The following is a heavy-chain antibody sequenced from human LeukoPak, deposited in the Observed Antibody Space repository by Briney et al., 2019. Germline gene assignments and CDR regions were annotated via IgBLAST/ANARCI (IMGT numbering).Heavy chain of an antibody. J-gene: IGHJ4*02. CDR2: VNLQGST. CDR1: GGSIANTNY. Sequence: SETLSLTCGVSGGSIANTNYWTWVRQPPGKGLEWVGEVNLQGSTNYNPSLMGRVAISVDTSENHISLQLTSVTAADTAVYYCAREGGPYRPLDYSGQGTLVTVSS. CDR3: AREGGPYRPLDY. V-gene: IGHV4-4*02.